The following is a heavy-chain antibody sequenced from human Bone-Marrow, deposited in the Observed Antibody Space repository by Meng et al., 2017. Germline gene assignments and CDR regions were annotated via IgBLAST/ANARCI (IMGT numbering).Heavy chain of an antibody. CDR2: ISYDGNSK. V-gene: IGHV3-30*01. Sequence: GESLKISCAVSGFTFSSYTMHWVRQAPGKGLEWVSIISYDGNSKYYGDSVKGRFTISRDNSNNTLYLQVNSLRPEDTAVYYCARDVSRSLEDYWGQGTLVTVSS. J-gene: IGHJ4*02. CDR3: ARDVSRSLEDY. CDR1: GFTFSSYT.